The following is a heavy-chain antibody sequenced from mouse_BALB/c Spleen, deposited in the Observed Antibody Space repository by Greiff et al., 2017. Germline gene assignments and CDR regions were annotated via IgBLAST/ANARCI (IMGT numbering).Heavy chain of an antibody. CDR1: GFTFSSYG. V-gene: IGHV5-6*01. D-gene: IGHD2-3*01. J-gene: IGHJ1*01. CDR3: ARGGYYVNWYFDV. Sequence: EVQGVESGGDLVKPGGSLKLSCAASGFTFSSYGMSWVRQTPDKRLEWVATISSGGSYTYYPDSVKGRFTISRDNAKNTLYLQMSSLKSEDTAMYYCARGGYYVNWYFDVWGAGTTVTVSS. CDR2: ISSGGSYT.